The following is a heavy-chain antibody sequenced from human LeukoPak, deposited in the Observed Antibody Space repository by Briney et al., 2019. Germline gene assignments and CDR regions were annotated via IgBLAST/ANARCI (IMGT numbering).Heavy chain of an antibody. V-gene: IGHV3-30*04. J-gene: IGHJ4*02. CDR1: GFNLDNFA. Sequence: AGGSLRLSCVVSGFNLDNFAMHWVRQPLGKGLEWVAVIPHDGRTKYYADSMKGRITISRDNSKNTLFLQMNNLRSEDTAVYFCARPSPPGDGYNPPDHWGQGTLVTVSS. CDR2: IPHDGRTK. D-gene: IGHD5-24*01. CDR3: ARPSPPGDGYNPPDH.